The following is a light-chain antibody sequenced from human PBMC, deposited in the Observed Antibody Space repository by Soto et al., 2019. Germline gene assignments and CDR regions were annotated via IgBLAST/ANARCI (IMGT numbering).Light chain of an antibody. V-gene: IGKV3-20*01. Sequence: ILITQSPATLSVSPLEISNLSCRASQSVSSNLAWYQQKPGQAPSLLIYATSSRATGIPDRFSGSGSGTDFSLTISRLEPEDFAVYYCQQYGSSPITFGQGTRLEIK. J-gene: IGKJ5*01. CDR3: QQYGSSPIT. CDR1: QSVSSN. CDR2: ATS.